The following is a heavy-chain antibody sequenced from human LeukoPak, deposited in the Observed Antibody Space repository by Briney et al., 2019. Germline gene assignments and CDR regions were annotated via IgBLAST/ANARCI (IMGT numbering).Heavy chain of an antibody. CDR2: IRANGETT. V-gene: IGHV3-23*01. Sequence: GGSLRLSCAASGFTFTHYGMNWVRQAPGKGLEWVSGIRANGETTYADSVRGRFTISRDNSKNTLYLQMNSLRAEDTAVYYCAKDLTAIPRSAFDYWGQGTLVTVSS. D-gene: IGHD2-21*02. J-gene: IGHJ4*02. CDR3: AKDLTAIPRSAFDY. CDR1: GFTFTHYG.